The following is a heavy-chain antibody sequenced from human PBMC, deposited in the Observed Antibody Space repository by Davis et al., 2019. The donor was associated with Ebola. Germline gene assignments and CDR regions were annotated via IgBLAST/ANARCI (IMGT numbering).Heavy chain of an antibody. J-gene: IGHJ6*02. CDR1: GFTFSSYS. CDR3: ARSSLGNYYYYGMDV. CDR2: ISSSSSYI. Sequence: GESLKISCAASGFTFSSYSMNWVRQAPGKGLEWVSSISSSSSYIYYADSVKGRFTISRDNAKNSLFLQMNSLRAEDTAVYYCARSSLGNYYYYGMDVWGQGTTVTVSS. V-gene: IGHV3-21*01. D-gene: IGHD1-26*01.